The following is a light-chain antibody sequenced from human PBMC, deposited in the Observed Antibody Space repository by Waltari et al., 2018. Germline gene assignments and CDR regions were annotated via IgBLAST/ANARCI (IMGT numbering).Light chain of an antibody. J-gene: IGLJ1*01. CDR3: AAWDDSLSGYV. CDR1: SSNIGSNY. Sequence: CSGSSSNIGSNYVYWYQQLQGTAPKLLIYRNNQRPSGVPDRFSGSKSGTSASLAISGLRSEDEADYYCAAWDDSLSGYVFGTGTKVTVL. V-gene: IGLV1-47*01. CDR2: RNN.